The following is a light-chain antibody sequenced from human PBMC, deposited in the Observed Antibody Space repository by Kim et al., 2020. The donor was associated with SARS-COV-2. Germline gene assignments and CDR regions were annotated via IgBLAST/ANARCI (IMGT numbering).Light chain of an antibody. CDR2: CNS. J-gene: IGLJ3*02. Sequence: QSVTISCTGSSANIGAGYDVHWYQQLPGTAPKLLIYCNSHRPSGVPDRFSGSKSDTSASLAITGLQAEDEADYYCQSYDSSLSGWVFGGGTQLTVL. CDR3: QSYDSSLSGWV. V-gene: IGLV1-40*01. CDR1: SANIGAGYD.